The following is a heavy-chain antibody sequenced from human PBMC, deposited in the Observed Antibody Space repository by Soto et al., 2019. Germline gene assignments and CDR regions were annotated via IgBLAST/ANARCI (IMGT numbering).Heavy chain of an antibody. J-gene: IGHJ5*02. CDR3: AIDRAAAGFNWFDP. Sequence: QVQLVESGGGVVQPGRSLRLSCAASGFTFSSYGMHWVRQAPGKGLEWVAVIWYDGSNKYYADSVKGRFTISRDNSKNTLYLQMNSLRAEDTAVYYCAIDRAAAGFNWFDPWGQGTLVTVSS. CDR1: GFTFSSYG. D-gene: IGHD6-13*01. V-gene: IGHV3-33*01. CDR2: IWYDGSNK.